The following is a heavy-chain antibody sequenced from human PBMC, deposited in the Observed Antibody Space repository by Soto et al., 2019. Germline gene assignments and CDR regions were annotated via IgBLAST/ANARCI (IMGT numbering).Heavy chain of an antibody. D-gene: IGHD4-17*01. J-gene: IGHJ4*02. Sequence: VELVESGGGVVQPGGSLRLSWAASGFTFNTHGMHWVRQAPGMGLELVAVIWYDGSQRYYADFVRGRFTISRDNSQNTLYLQMTSLRAEDTAVYYCARIDDYGDYVTDYWGQGALVTVSS. CDR2: IWYDGSQR. V-gene: IGHV3-33*01. CDR1: GFTFNTHG. CDR3: ARIDDYGDYVTDY.